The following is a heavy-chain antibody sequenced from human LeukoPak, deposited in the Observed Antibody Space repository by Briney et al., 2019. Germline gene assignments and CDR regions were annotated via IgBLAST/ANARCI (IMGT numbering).Heavy chain of an antibody. J-gene: IGHJ3*02. D-gene: IGHD3-10*01. CDR3: ARTISPSLWFGELSGIDAFDI. V-gene: IGHV1-18*01. Sequence: ASVKVSCKASGYTFTSYGISWVRQAPGQGLEWMGWISAYNGNTNYAQKLQGRVTMTTDTSTSTAYMELRSLRSDDTAVYYCARTISPSLWFGELSGIDAFDIWGQGTMVTVSS. CDR2: ISAYNGNT. CDR1: GYTFTSYG.